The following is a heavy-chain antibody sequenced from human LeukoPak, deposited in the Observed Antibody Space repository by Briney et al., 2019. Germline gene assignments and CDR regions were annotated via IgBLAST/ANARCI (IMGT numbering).Heavy chain of an antibody. CDR1: GFPFDRYW. CDR2: IKHDGSEK. D-gene: IGHD3-16*01. CDR3: SRQPIYEAYFDF. Sequence: AGGSLRLSCVASGFPFDRYWMSWVRQAPGKGLEWVANIKHDGSEKNFVDSVKGRLTISRDNAENSLFLQMNSLRADDTAVYFCSRQPIYEAYFDFWGQGTLVTVSS. V-gene: IGHV3-7*01. J-gene: IGHJ4*02.